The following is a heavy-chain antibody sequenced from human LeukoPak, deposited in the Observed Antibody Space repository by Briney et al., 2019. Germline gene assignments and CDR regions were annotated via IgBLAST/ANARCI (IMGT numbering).Heavy chain of an antibody. J-gene: IGHJ4*02. CDR3: AKFFDTLTGYFDS. D-gene: IGHD3-9*01. CDR1: GFTFSSYS. V-gene: IGHV3-23*01. CDR2: ISGGGGST. Sequence: PGGSLRLSCAASGFTFSSYSMNWVRQSPGKGLEWVSAISGGGGSTHYADSVKGRFTISRDNSKNTLYLQMNSLRADDTAVYYCAKFFDTLTGYFDSWGQGTLVTVSS.